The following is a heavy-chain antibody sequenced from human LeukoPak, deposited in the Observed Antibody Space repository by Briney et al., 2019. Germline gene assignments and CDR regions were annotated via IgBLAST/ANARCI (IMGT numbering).Heavy chain of an antibody. V-gene: IGHV3-23*01. CDR3: ASGQDYSFDY. Sequence: PGGSLRLSCAASGFTFSAYAMGWVRQAPGKGLEWVSAISGSGGDTYYAEFVKGRFTISRDNSKNTLYLQMNSLRAEDTAVYYCASGQDYSFDYWGQGTLVTVSS. D-gene: IGHD3-10*01. CDR1: GFTFSAYA. CDR2: ISGSGGDT. J-gene: IGHJ4*02.